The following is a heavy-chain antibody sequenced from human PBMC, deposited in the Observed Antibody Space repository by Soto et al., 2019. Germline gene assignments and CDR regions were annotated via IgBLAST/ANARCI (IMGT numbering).Heavy chain of an antibody. CDR3: ARAPLYDFWSCYSQKGPFFDY. CDR1: GGSFSDYY. D-gene: IGHD3-3*01. J-gene: IGHJ4*02. CDR2: INHSGST. Sequence: SETLSLTCAVYGGSFSDYYWTWIRQPPGKGLEWIGEINHSGSTTYNPSLKSRVTISVDTSKNQFSLKLSSVTAADTAVYYCARAPLYDFWSCYSQKGPFFDYWGQGTLVTVSS. V-gene: IGHV4-34*01.